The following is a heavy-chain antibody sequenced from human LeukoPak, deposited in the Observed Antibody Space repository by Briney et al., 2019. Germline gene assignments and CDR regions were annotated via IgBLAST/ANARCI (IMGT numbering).Heavy chain of an antibody. J-gene: IGHJ4*02. CDR2: ISAYNGST. CDR3: ARAYSSSWHHDY. D-gene: IGHD6-13*01. Sequence: ASVKLSCKAAGYTFTSYGISWVRQAPGQGLEWVGWISAYNGSTNYAQKLQGRVTMTTDTSTSTAYMELRSLRSDDTAVYYCARAYSSSWHHDYWGQGTLVTVSS. CDR1: GYTFTSYG. V-gene: IGHV1-18*01.